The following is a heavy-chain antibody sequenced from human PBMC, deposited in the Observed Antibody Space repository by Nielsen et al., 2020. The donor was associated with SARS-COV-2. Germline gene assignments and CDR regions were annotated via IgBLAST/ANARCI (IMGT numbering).Heavy chain of an antibody. Sequence: GGSLRLSCAASGFTFDDYGMSWVRQAPGKGLEWVSGINWNGGSTGYADSMKGRFTISRDNAKNSLYLQMNSLRAEDTALYHCARGGIAAAGTQFDPWGQGTLVTVSS. CDR2: INWNGGST. CDR1: GFTFDDYG. V-gene: IGHV3-20*01. J-gene: IGHJ5*02. CDR3: ARGGIAAAGTQFDP. D-gene: IGHD6-13*01.